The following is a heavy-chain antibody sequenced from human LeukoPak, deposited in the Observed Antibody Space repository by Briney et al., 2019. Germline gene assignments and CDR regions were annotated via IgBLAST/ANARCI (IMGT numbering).Heavy chain of an antibody. CDR1: EFTFSSYA. Sequence: GGSLRLSCAASEFTFSSYAMSWVRQAPGKGLEWVSAISGSGGSTYYADSVKGRFTISRDNSKNTLYLQMNSLRAEDTAVYYCAKAGYYDSSGYPVGSDYWGQGTLVTVSS. V-gene: IGHV3-23*01. CDR2: ISGSGGST. CDR3: AKAGYYDSSGYPVGSDY. D-gene: IGHD3-22*01. J-gene: IGHJ4*02.